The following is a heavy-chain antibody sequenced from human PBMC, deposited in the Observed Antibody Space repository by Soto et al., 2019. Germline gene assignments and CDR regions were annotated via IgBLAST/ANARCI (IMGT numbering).Heavy chain of an antibody. CDR1: GGSISSGGYY. Sequence: SETLSLTCTVSGGSISSGGYYWSWIRQHPGKGLEWIGYIYYSGSTYYNPSLKSRVTISVDTSKNQFSLKLSSVTAADTAVYYCARAPDYTGEYYYYMDVWGKGTTVTVSS. D-gene: IGHD4-4*01. V-gene: IGHV4-31*03. CDR3: ARAPDYTGEYYYYMDV. J-gene: IGHJ6*03. CDR2: IYYSGST.